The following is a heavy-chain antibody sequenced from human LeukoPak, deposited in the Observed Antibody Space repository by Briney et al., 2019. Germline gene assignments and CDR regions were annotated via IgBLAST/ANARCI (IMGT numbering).Heavy chain of an antibody. CDR3: ARRDHTRYCSSTSCSYFDY. V-gene: IGHV5-51*01. D-gene: IGHD2-2*01. J-gene: IGHJ4*02. Sequence: GGSLKISCQGPGYRFTSYWIGWVRQLPGKGLEWMGIIYPGDADTRYSPSFQGQVTISADKSINTAYLQWSSLKASDTAMYYCARRDHTRYCSSTSCSYFDYWGQGTLVTVSS. CDR2: IYPGDADT. CDR1: GYRFTSYW.